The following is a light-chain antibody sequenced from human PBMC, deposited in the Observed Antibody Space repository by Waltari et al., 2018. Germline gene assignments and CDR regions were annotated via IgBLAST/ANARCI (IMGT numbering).Light chain of an antibody. J-gene: IGLJ2*01. CDR1: NNDIGSYKL. V-gene: IGLV2-23*02. CDR3: CSYAGTPRVV. CDR2: EVN. Sequence: QSALTQPASVSGSPGQSITLSCTGTNNDIGSYKLVSWYQQHPGKAPKVIIFEVNKRPSGVSNLFSGSKSGTTASLTVSGLHPEDEADYYCCSYAGTPRVVFGGGTKLTVL.